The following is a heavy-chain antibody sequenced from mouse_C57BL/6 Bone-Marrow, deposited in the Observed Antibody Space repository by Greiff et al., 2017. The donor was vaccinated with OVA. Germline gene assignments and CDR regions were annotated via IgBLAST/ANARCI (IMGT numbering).Heavy chain of an antibody. V-gene: IGHV2-2*01. J-gene: IGHJ3*01. D-gene: IGHD3-2*02. CDR3: ASSTAQATSPFAY. CDR1: GFSLTSYG. CDR2: IWSGGST. Sequence: VQLQQSGPGLVQPSQSLSITCTVSGFSLTSYGVHWVRQSPGKGLEWLGVIWSGGSTDYNAAFISRLSISKDNSKSQVFFKMNSLQADDTAIYYCASSTAQATSPFAYWGQGTLVTVSA.